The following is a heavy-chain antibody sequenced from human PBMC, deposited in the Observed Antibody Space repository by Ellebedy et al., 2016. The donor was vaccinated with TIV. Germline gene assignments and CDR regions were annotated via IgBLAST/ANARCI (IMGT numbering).Heavy chain of an antibody. D-gene: IGHD2-2*01. J-gene: IGHJ4*02. CDR2: MNPNSGNT. CDR3: ARVLRGGSSTSPLGY. CDR1: GYTFTSYD. V-gene: IGHV1-8*01. Sequence: ASVKVSXKASGYTFTSYDINWVRQATGQGREWMGWMNPNSGNTGYAQKFQGRVTMTRNTSISTAYMELSSLRSEDTAVYYCARVLRGGSSTSPLGYWGQGTLVTVSS.